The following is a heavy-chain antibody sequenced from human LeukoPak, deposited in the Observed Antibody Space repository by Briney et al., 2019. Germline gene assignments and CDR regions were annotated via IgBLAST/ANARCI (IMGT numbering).Heavy chain of an antibody. D-gene: IGHD3-22*01. Sequence: SETLSLTCTVSGHSISSYYWSWIRQPPGKGLEWIGFIYYSGSTNYNPSLQSRVTISVDTSKNQMSLKLSSVTAADTAMYYCARPYDSSAYYYLWGQGTLVTVSS. CDR1: GHSISSYY. CDR2: IYYSGST. CDR3: ARPYDSSAYYYL. V-gene: IGHV4-59*08. J-gene: IGHJ5*02.